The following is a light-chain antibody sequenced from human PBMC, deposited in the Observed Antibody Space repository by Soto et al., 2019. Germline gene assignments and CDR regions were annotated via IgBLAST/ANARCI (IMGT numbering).Light chain of an antibody. J-gene: IGKJ4*01. CDR2: GAS. CDR3: QQYNNWPLT. Sequence: EIVMTQSPATLSVSPGERATLSCSASQSVSSDLAWYHQKPGQAPRLLIYGASTRATGIPARFSASGSGTEFTLTVSSLQSEDFAFYYCQQYNNWPLTFGGGTKV. V-gene: IGKV3-15*01. CDR1: QSVSSD.